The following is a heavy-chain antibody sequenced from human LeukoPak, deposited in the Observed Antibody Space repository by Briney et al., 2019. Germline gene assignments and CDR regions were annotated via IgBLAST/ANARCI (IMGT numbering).Heavy chain of an antibody. D-gene: IGHD3-22*01. J-gene: IGHJ4*02. Sequence: PGRSLRLSCAASGFTFSSYGMHWVRQAPGKGLEWVAVISYDGSNKYYADSVKGRFTISRDNSKNTLYLQMNSLRAEDTAVYYCAKAAPTYSYDSSDYYPGDYWGQGTLVTVSS. CDR1: GFTFSSYG. V-gene: IGHV3-30*18. CDR3: AKAAPTYSYDSSDYYPGDY. CDR2: ISYDGSNK.